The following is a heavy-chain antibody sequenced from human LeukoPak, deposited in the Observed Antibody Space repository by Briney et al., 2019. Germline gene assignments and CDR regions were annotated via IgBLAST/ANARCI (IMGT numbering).Heavy chain of an antibody. D-gene: IGHD6-19*01. CDR2: IYYGGST. V-gene: IGHV4-39*01. J-gene: IGHJ4*02. CDR3: ARLARGQWLVPGSGVH. CDR1: GGSISSSSYY. Sequence: KPSETLSLTCTVSGGSISSSSYYWGWIRQPPGKGLEWIGSIYYGGSTYYNPSLKSRVTISVDTSKNQFSLKLSSVTAADTAVYYCARLARGQWLVPGSGVHWGQGTLVTVSS.